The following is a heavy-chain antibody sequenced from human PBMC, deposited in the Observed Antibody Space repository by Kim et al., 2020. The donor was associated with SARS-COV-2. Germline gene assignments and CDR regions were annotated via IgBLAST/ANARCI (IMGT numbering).Heavy chain of an antibody. D-gene: IGHD4-17*01. CDR2: IHSSGST. Sequence: SETLFLTCTVSGGSISNYYWSWIRQPAGKGLEWIGLIHSSGSTNCNPSLKSRVTMSVDTSQNQFSLKLSSVTAADTAVYYCARNGDYAAKDWGQGILVTVSS. J-gene: IGHJ4*02. CDR1: GGSISNYY. CDR3: ARNGDYAAKD. V-gene: IGHV4-4*07.